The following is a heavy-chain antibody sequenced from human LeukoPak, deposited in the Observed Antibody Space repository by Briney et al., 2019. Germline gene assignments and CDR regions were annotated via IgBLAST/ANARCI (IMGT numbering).Heavy chain of an antibody. CDR3: ARHLAGSYYRGIDY. CDR1: GFRLSNYA. CDR2: TKQDGSEA. D-gene: IGHD3-10*01. J-gene: IGHJ4*02. Sequence: PGGSLRLSCAASGFRLSNYAMNWVRQAPGKGLEWVANTKQDGSEAYYVDSVKGRFTIYRDNAKNSLYLQMNSLRAEDTAVYYCARHLAGSYYRGIDYWGQGTLVTVSS. V-gene: IGHV3-7*05.